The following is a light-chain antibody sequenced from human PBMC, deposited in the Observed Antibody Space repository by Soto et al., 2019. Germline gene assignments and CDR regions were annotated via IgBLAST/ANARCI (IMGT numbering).Light chain of an antibody. J-gene: IGKJ2*01. Sequence: DIQMTQSPSSLSASVGDRVTITCRASQSISKYLNWYQQKPGQAPNLLIYAASTLQSGVPSRFSGSGSGTDFTLTIISLQPEDFATYYCQQSYSTPPDTFGQGTKLEIK. V-gene: IGKV1-39*01. CDR3: QQSYSTPPDT. CDR1: QSISKY. CDR2: AAS.